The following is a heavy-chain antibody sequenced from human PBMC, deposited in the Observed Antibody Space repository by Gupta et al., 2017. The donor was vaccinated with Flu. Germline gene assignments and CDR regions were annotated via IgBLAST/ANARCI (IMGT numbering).Heavy chain of an antibody. Sequence: EVQLLESGGALVQPGGSLRLSCAASGLTFSDDAMTWVRQAPGKGLEWVSTVGAGGDRTYYADSVMGRFTISRDNSKNTVYLQMNSLRGDDTAVYYCAKDRSGNPAIDYWGQGTLVTVSA. CDR3: AKDRSGNPAIDY. J-gene: IGHJ4*02. CDR2: VGAGGDRT. D-gene: IGHD6-13*01. V-gene: IGHV3-23*01. CDR1: GLTFSDDA.